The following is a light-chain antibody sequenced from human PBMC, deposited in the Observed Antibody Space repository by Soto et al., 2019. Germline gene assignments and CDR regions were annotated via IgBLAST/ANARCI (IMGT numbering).Light chain of an antibody. V-gene: IGKV3-15*01. CDR2: GAS. J-gene: IGKJ1*01. Sequence: ELVMTQSPATLSVSPGERATLSCRASQSVSSNLAWYQQKPGQAPRLLIYGASTRATGIPARFSGSGSGTEFTLTISSLQSEDLAVYYCQQYNTWPPGTFGQGTKVEIK. CDR1: QSVSSN. CDR3: QQYNTWPPGT.